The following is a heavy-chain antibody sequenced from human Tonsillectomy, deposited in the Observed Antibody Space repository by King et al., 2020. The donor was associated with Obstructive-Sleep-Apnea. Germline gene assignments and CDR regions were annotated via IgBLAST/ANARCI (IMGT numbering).Heavy chain of an antibody. Sequence: VQLVESGGGLVQPGGSLRLSCAASGFTFSNYAMSWVRQAPGQGLEWVSGISGSGVYTYYADSVKGRFTISRDNSKNTRYLQMNSLRAEDTALYYCSKDDYYGSGSFSPLDFWGQGTLVAVSS. V-gene: IGHV3-23*04. J-gene: IGHJ4*02. CDR2: ISGSGVYT. CDR1: GFTFSNYA. D-gene: IGHD3-10*01. CDR3: SKDDYYGSGSFSPLDF.